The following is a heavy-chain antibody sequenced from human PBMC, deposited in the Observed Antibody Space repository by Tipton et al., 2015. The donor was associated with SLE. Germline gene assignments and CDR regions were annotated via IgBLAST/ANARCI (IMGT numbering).Heavy chain of an antibody. CDR2: TSYTGST. CDR3: TKGSVRADDY. V-gene: IGHV4-39*07. J-gene: IGHJ4*02. CDR1: GGSISSSYY. Sequence: TLSLTCTVSGGSISSSYYWGWIRQSPGKGLEWIGSTSYTGSTYYNPSLKSRVTISVDMSKNQFSLKLTSVTAADTAVYYCTKGSVRADDYWGQGILVTVSS.